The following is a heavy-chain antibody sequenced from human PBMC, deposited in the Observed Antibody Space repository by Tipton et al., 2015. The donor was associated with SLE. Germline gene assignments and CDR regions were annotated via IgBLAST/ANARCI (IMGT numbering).Heavy chain of an antibody. D-gene: IGHD2-21*01. CDR1: GGSIIGYY. Sequence: TLSLTCTVSGGSIIGYYWSWIRQPAGKGPEWIGRIYTGGRTIQNPSLNSRVTMSLDTSKSQFSLKLTSVTAADTAAYYCARDWGGEALDFWGQGTLVTVSS. J-gene: IGHJ4*02. CDR3: ARDWGGEALDF. V-gene: IGHV4-4*07. CDR2: IYTGGRT.